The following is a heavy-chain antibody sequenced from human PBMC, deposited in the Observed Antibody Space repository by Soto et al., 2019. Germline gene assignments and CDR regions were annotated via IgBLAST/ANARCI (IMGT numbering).Heavy chain of an antibody. CDR1: GGSISSYY. J-gene: IGHJ5*02. D-gene: IGHD3-10*01. Sequence: SETLSLTCTVSGGSISSYYWSWIRQPAGKGLEWIGRIYTSGSTNYNPSLKSRVTMSVDTSKNQFSLKLSSVTAADTAVYYCERSRINDYYYGSGSYNWSDPWGKGTLVTVSS. V-gene: IGHV4-4*07. CDR2: IYTSGST. CDR3: ERSRINDYYYGSGSYNWSDP.